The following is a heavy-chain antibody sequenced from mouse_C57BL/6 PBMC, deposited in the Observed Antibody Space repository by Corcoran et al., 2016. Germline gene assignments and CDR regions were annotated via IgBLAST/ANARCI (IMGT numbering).Heavy chain of an antibody. CDR3: ARDDYYGSRGAY. CDR2: IKPNNGGT. V-gene: IGHV1-18*01. CDR1: GSTFTAYN. D-gene: IGHD1-1*01. J-gene: IGHJ3*01. Sequence: EVQLQQSGPQLVKPGASVMIPCKASGSTFTAYNMDWVQQSHGKSLEWIGDIKPNNGGTIYNQKFKGKATLTVDKSSSTAYMELRSLTSEDTAVYYCARDDYYGSRGAYWGQGTLVTVSA.